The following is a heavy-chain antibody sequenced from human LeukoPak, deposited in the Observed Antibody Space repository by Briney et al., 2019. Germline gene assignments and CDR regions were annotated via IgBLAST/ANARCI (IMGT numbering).Heavy chain of an antibody. J-gene: IGHJ4*02. V-gene: IGHV4-59*01. Sequence: PSETLSLTCTVSGGSISSYYWSWIRQPPGKGLEWIGYIYYSGSTNYNPSLKSRVTISVDTSKNQFSLKLSPVTAADTAVYYCAGRNRTGDYWGQGTLVTVSS. CDR1: GGSISSYY. CDR3: AGRNRTGDY. CDR2: IYYSGST. D-gene: IGHD1-14*01.